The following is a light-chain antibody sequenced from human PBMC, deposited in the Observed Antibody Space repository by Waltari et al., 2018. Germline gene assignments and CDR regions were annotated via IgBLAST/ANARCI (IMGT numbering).Light chain of an antibody. CDR1: QSISDC. CDR2: SAS. Sequence: DIQMTQSPSTLSASVGDRVTITCRASQSISDCLALFQKKPGETPKVLNKSASNLESGVPSRFSVSGSGTDFTLTISSLQPDDFGTYYCQQYFRFPLTFGGGTKVEI. CDR3: QQYFRFPLT. J-gene: IGKJ4*01. V-gene: IGKV1-5*03.